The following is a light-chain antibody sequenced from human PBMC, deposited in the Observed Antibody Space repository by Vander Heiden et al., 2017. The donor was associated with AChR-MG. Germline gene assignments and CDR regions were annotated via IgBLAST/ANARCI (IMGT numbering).Light chain of an antibody. CDR3: QQYYTWPPT. CDR2: GAS. J-gene: IGKJ4*01. V-gene: IGKV3-15*01. CDR1: QSVNSY. Sequence: EIVMTQSPATLPVSPGERATLSCRASQSVNSYLAWYQQKPGQAPRLLIYGASTRATGVPARFSGSGSGTEFTLTISTLQSEDFAVYYCQQYYTWPPTFGGGTKVEIK.